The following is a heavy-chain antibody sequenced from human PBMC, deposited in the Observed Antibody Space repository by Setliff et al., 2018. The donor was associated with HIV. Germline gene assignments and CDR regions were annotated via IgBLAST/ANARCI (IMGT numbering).Heavy chain of an antibody. J-gene: IGHJ4*02. Sequence: GGSLRLSCAASGFIFTDYDINWVRQAPGKGLEWLSYISSAGTTIYYADAVTGRYTISRDDAKNSVYLQMNSLRGDDTAVYYCARGVGSNYFDYWGQGTLVTVSS. CDR2: ISSAGTTI. D-gene: IGHD1-26*01. CDR3: ARGVGSNYFDY. V-gene: IGHV3-11*04. CDR1: GFIFTDYD.